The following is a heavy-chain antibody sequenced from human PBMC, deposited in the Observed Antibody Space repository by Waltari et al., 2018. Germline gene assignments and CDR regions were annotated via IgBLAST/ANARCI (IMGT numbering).Heavy chain of an antibody. J-gene: IGHJ5*02. D-gene: IGHD1-26*01. V-gene: IGHV5-51*01. CDR2: IYPSDADS. CDR3: ARRVRGKYNWFDP. Sequence: EVQLVQSGAEVKKSGESLKISCQGSGYSFNTHWIAWMRQMPGKGLGWMGFIYPSDADSRYSPSFQGQVNISGDKSTNTAYLQWRSLKASDTAMYYCARRVRGKYNWFDPWGQGTQVTVSS. CDR1: GYSFNTHW.